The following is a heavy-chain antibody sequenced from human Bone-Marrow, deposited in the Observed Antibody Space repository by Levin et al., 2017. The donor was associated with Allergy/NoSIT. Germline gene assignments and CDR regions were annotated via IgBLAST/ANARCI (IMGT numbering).Heavy chain of an antibody. J-gene: IGHJ4*02. Sequence: GESLKISCAASGFTFSSYAISWVRQAPGKGLEWVSSISGTGDSTHSADSVKGRCTISRDNSKNTVYLQMNSLRAEDTALYYCAKDLRAGAASWDFDSWGQGTLVTVSS. CDR1: GFTFSSYA. D-gene: IGHD1-26*01. V-gene: IGHV3-23*01. CDR3: AKDLRAGAASWDFDS. CDR2: ISGTGDST.